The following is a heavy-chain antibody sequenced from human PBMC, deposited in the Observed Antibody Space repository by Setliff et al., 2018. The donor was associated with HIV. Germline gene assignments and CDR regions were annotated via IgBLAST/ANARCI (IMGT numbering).Heavy chain of an antibody. V-gene: IGHV4-59*08. J-gene: IGHJ5*01. CDR3: ARVARVHPFDP. Sequence: PSETLSLTCTVSGPSINIHYWSWIRQSPGKGFEWIGYIYSTGSTNYNPSLQSRVTMSVDTSKNQFSLNLTSVTAADTAVYYCARVARVHPFDPWGQGTMVTVSS. CDR2: IYSTGST. CDR1: GPSINIHY.